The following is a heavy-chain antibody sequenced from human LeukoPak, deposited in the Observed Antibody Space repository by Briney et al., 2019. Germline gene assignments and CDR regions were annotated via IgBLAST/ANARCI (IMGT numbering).Heavy chain of an antibody. V-gene: IGHV5-10-1*01. Sequence: GESLRISCKGSGYRFNSYWISWVRQMPGKGLEWMGRIDPSDSYTNYSPSFQGHVTISADKSISTAYLQWSSLKASDTAMYYCAMTYYYESSGFYYFDYWGQGTLVTVAS. CDR3: AMTYYYESSGFYYFDY. J-gene: IGHJ4*02. D-gene: IGHD3-22*01. CDR2: IDPSDSYT. CDR1: GYRFNSYW.